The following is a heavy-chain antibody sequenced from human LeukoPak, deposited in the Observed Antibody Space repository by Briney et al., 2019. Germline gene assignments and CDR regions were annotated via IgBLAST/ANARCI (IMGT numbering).Heavy chain of an antibody. Sequence: ASVKVSCKASGGTFSSYAISWVRQAPGQGLEWMGRIIPILGIANYAQKFQGRVTITADKSTSTAYMELSSLRSEDTAVYYCARVREPHDHWYFDLWGRGTLVTVSS. CDR1: GGTFSSYA. V-gene: IGHV1-69*04. CDR3: ARVREPHDHWYFDL. D-gene: IGHD1-14*01. CDR2: IIPILGIA. J-gene: IGHJ2*01.